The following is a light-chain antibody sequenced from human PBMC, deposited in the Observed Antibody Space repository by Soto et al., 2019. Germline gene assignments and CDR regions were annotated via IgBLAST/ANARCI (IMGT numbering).Light chain of an antibody. CDR3: QQYYSTFGRT. V-gene: IGKV4-1*01. CDR1: QSVLYSSNNKNY. Sequence: DIVMPQSPDSLAVSLGERATINCKSSQSVLYSSNNKNYLAWYQQKPGRPPKLLIYWASTRESGVPDRFSGSGSGTDFTLPISSLQAEDVAVYYCQQYYSTFGRTFGQGTKVEIK. J-gene: IGKJ1*01. CDR2: WAS.